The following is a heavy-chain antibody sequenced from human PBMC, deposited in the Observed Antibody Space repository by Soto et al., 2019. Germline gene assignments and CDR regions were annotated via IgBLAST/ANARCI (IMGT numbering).Heavy chain of an antibody. D-gene: IGHD5-12*01. CDR2: IYYSGST. J-gene: IGHJ4*02. V-gene: IGHV4-39*01. CDR3: ASNVDIVATNI. CDR1: GGSISSSSYY. Sequence: QLQLQESGPGLVKPSETLSLTCTVSGGSISSSSYYWGWIRQPPGKGLEWIGSIYYSGSTYYNPSLKSRVTISVDTSKNQFSLKLSSVTAADTAVYYCASNVDIVATNIWGQGTLVTVSS.